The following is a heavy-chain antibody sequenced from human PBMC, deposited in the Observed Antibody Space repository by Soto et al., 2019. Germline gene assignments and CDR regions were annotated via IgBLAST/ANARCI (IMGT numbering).Heavy chain of an antibody. J-gene: IGHJ3*02. CDR1: GYTFTSYA. Sequence: ASVKVSCKASGYTFTSYAMHWVRQAPGQRLEWMGWINAGNGNTKYSQKFQGRVTITRDTSASTAYMELSSLRSEDTAVYYCARVGSSSWYDPDAFDIWGQGTMVTVSS. V-gene: IGHV1-3*01. D-gene: IGHD6-13*01. CDR3: ARVGSSSWYDPDAFDI. CDR2: INAGNGNT.